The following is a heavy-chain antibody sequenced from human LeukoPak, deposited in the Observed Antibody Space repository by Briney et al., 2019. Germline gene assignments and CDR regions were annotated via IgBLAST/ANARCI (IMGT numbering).Heavy chain of an antibody. CDR3: ARAAGPYYYYMDV. CDR2: ISAYNGNT. CDR1: GYTFTGYY. J-gene: IGHJ6*03. V-gene: IGHV1-18*04. Sequence: GASVKVSCKPPGYTFTGYYMHWVRQAPGQGLEWMGWISAYNGNTNYAQKLQGRVTMTTDTSTSTAYMELRSLRSDDTAVYYCARAAGPYYYYMDVWGKGTTVTVSS. D-gene: IGHD1-14*01.